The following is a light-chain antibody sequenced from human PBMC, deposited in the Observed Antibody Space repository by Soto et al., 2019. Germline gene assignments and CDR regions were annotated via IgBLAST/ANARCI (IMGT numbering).Light chain of an antibody. J-gene: IGKJ5*01. CDR3: QQFNSL. CDR2: AAY. CDR1: QSISNY. V-gene: IGKV1-39*01. Sequence: DIQMTQSPSSLSASVGDRVTITCRASQSISNYLNWYQQKPGKAPKLLIYAAYSLQSGVPSRFSGSGSGTDFTLTISSLQPYDFATYYCQQFNSLFGQGTRLEIK.